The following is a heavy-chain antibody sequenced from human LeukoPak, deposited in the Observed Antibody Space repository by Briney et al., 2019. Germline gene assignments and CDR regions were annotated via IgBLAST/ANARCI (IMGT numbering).Heavy chain of an antibody. CDR3: ARAISRIAAAGTFDY. D-gene: IGHD6-13*01. Sequence: SQTLSLTCAISGDSVSSNSAAWNWIRQSPSRCLEWLGRTYYRSKWYNDYAVCVKSRITINPDTSKNQCSLQLNSVNPEDTAVYYCARAISRIAAAGTFDYWGQGTLVTVSS. CDR2: TYYRSKWYN. CDR1: GDSVSSNSAA. V-gene: IGHV6-1*01. J-gene: IGHJ4*02.